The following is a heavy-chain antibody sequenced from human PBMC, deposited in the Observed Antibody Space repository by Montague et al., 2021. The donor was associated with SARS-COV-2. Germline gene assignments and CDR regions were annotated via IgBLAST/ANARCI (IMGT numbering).Heavy chain of an antibody. Sequence: SETLSLTCTVSHGSISSSLSYWGWIRQPPGKGLEWIGSIYCSGYTFYSPSLKSRITVSVDTSKNQFSLNLASVTATDTAVYYCARREYTHSRLDDAFDIWGQGTMVTVSS. CDR3: ARREYTHSRLDDAFDI. J-gene: IGHJ3*02. D-gene: IGHD2-2*02. V-gene: IGHV4-39*01. CDR1: HGSISSSLSY. CDR2: IYCSGYT.